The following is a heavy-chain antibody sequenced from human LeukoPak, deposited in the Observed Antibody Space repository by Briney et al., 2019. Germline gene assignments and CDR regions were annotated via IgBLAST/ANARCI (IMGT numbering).Heavy chain of an antibody. CDR2: IYYSGST. CDR1: GGSISSYY. J-gene: IGHJ4*02. CDR3: ARGIWRIDY. D-gene: IGHD2/OR15-2a*01. V-gene: IGHV4-59*01. Sequence: SETLSLTCTVSGGSISSYYWSWIRQPPGKGLEWCGYIYYSGSTNYNPPLKSRVTISVDTSKNQFSLKLSSVTAADTAVYYCARGIWRIDYWGQGTLVTVSS.